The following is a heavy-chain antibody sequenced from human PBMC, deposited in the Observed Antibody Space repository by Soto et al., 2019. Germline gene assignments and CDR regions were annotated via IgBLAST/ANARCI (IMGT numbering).Heavy chain of an antibody. V-gene: IGHV1-18*01. Sequence: QVQLVQSGAEVKKPGASVKVSCKASGYTFTSYGISWVRQAPGQGLEWMGWISAYNGNTNYAQKTQGRVTMTTAKSTTTAYMELRSMTSDATAAYYCAGAKNGPPYYYYYGMDVWGQGTTVTVSS. CDR1: GYTFTSYG. J-gene: IGHJ6*02. CDR3: AGAKNGPPYYYYYGMDV. CDR2: ISAYNGNT.